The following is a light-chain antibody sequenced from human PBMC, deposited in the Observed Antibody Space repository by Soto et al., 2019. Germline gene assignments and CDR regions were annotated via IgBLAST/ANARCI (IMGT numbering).Light chain of an antibody. Sequence: QSVLTQPASVSGSPGQSITISCTGISSDIGGSNYVSWYQQHPGKAPKLVIYDVSIRPSGVSNRFSGSKSGNTASLTISGLQAEDEGDYYCSSYISTYSLFGGGTKLTVL. V-gene: IGLV2-14*01. CDR2: DVS. CDR3: SSYISTYSL. J-gene: IGLJ2*01. CDR1: SSDIGGSNY.